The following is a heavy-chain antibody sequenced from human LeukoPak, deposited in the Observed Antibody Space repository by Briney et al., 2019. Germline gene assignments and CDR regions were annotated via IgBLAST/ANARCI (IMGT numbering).Heavy chain of an antibody. V-gene: IGHV1-2*02. CDR2: INPNSGGT. D-gene: IGHD3-3*01. Sequence: GASVKVSCKASGYTFTGYYMHWVRQAPGQGLEWMGWINPNSGGTNYAQTFQGRVTMTRDTSISTAYMELSRLRSDDTAVYYCARAGTIFGVAQADSADYWGQGTLVTVSS. CDR1: GYTFTGYY. CDR3: ARAGTIFGVAQADSADY. J-gene: IGHJ4*02.